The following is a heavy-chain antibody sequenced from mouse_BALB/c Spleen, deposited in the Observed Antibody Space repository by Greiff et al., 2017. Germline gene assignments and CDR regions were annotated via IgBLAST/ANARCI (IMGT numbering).Heavy chain of an antibody. D-gene: IGHD1-1*01. Sequence: VQLKESGAELVKPGASVKLSCTASGFNIKDTYMHWVKQRPEQGLEWIGRIDPANGNTKYDPKFQGKATITADTSSNTAYLQLSSLTSEDTAVYYCARGGSSWGAMDYWGQGTSVTVSS. J-gene: IGHJ4*01. V-gene: IGHV14-3*02. CDR3: ARGGSSWGAMDY. CDR1: GFNIKDTY. CDR2: IDPANGNT.